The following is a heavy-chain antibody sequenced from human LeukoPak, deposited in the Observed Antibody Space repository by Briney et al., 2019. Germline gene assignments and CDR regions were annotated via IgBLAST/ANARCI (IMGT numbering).Heavy chain of an antibody. CDR3: ARGGPDYGDYGDY. Sequence: PGGSLRLSCAASGFTFSSYEMNWVRQAPGKGLEWVSYISSSGSTIYYADSVKGRFTISRDKAKNSLDLQMNSLRAEDTAVYYCARGGPDYGDYGDYWGQGTLVTVSS. D-gene: IGHD4-17*01. CDR1: GFTFSSYE. V-gene: IGHV3-48*03. J-gene: IGHJ4*02. CDR2: ISSSGSTI.